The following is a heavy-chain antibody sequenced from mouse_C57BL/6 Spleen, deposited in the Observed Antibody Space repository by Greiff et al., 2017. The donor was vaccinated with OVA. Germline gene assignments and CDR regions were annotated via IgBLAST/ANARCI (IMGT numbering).Heavy chain of an antibody. Sequence: QVQLQQSGPELVKPGASVKISCKASGYAFSSSWMNWVQQRPGKGLEWIGRIYPGDGDTNYNGKFKGKATLTADKSSSTAYMQISSLTSEDSAVYFCARRVGRFDYWGQGTTLTVSS. CDR1: GYAFSSSW. J-gene: IGHJ2*01. V-gene: IGHV1-82*01. CDR2: IYPGDGDT. CDR3: ARRVGRFDY. D-gene: IGHD1-1*02.